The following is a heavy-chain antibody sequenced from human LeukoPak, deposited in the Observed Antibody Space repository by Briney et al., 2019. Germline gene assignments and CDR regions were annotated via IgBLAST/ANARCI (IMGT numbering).Heavy chain of an antibody. CDR3: ARDGRGYSSGYDY. D-gene: IGHD5-18*01. CDR1: GGSISSYY. J-gene: IGHJ4*02. CDR2: IYYSGST. Sequence: PSETLSLTCTVSGGSISSYYWSWIRQPPGKGLEWIGYIYYSGSTNYNPSLKTRVTISVDTSKNQFSLKLSSVTAAGTAVYYCARDGRGYSSGYDYWGQGTLVSVSS. V-gene: IGHV4-59*01.